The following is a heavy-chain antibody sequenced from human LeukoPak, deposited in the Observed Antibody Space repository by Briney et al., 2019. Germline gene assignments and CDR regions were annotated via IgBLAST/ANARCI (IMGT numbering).Heavy chain of an antibody. V-gene: IGHV3-30-3*01. D-gene: IGHD6-13*01. Sequence: GGSLRLSCAASGFTFSSYAMHWVRQAPGKGQEWVAVISYDGSNKYYADSVKGRFTISRDNSKNTLYLQMNSLRAEDTAVYYCARDESSSSWYSAYWGQGTLVTVSS. CDR2: ISYDGSNK. J-gene: IGHJ4*02. CDR3: ARDESSSSWYSAY. CDR1: GFTFSSYA.